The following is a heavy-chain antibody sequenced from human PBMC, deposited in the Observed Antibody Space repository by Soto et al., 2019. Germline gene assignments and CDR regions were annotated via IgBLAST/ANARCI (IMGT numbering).Heavy chain of an antibody. CDR2: INHSGST. D-gene: IGHD5-12*01. Sequence: PSETLSLTCAVYGGSFSGYYWSWIRQPPGKGLEWIGEINHSGSTNYNPSLKSRVTISVDTSKNQFSLKLSSVTAADTAVYYCASTRRDGYNNHYYYYGMDVWGQGTTVTVSS. CDR1: GGSFSGYY. J-gene: IGHJ6*02. CDR3: ASTRRDGYNNHYYYYGMDV. V-gene: IGHV4-34*01.